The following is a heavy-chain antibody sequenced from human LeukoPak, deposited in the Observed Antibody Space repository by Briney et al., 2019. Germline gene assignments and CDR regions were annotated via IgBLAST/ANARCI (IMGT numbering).Heavy chain of an antibody. CDR2: IYYSGST. V-gene: IGHV4-39*01. D-gene: IGHD3-22*01. Sequence: SETLSLTCTVSGGSISSSSYYWGWIRQPPGKGLEGIGSIYYSGSTYYNPSLKSRVTISVDTSKNQFSLKLSSVTAADTAVYYCARHDTYYYDSSGLDWGQGTLVTVSS. J-gene: IGHJ4*02. CDR3: ARHDTYYYDSSGLD. CDR1: GGSISSSSYY.